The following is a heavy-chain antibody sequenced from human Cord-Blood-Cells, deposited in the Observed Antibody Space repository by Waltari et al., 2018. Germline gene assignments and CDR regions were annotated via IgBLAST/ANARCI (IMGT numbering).Heavy chain of an antibody. Sequence: QVQLVQSGAEVKKPGASVKVSCKASGYTFTGYYMHWVRQAPGQGLEWMGWINPNSVGTNYAQKFQGRVTMTRDTSISTAYMELSRLRSDDTAVYYCAGVPYYDFWSGYYDYWGQGTLVTVSS. CDR2: INPNSVGT. V-gene: IGHV1-2*02. D-gene: IGHD3-3*01. CDR3: AGVPYYDFWSGYYDY. CDR1: GYTFTGYY. J-gene: IGHJ4*02.